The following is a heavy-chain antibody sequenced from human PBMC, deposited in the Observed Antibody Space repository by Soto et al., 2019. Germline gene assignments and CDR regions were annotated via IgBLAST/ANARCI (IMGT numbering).Heavy chain of an antibody. CDR1: GGSFSGYY. V-gene: IGHV4-34*01. CDR2: INHSGST. CDR3: ARTSGVNRYNWFDP. D-gene: IGHD7-27*01. Sequence: PSETLSLTCAVYGGSFSGYYWSWIRQPPGKGLEWIGEINHSGSTNYNPSLKSRVTISVDTSKNQFSLKLSSVTAADTAVYYCARTSGVNRYNWFDPWGQGTLVTVSS. J-gene: IGHJ5*02.